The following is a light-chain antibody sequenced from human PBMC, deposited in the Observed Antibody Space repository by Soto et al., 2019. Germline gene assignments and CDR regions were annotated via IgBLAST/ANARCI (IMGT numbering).Light chain of an antibody. Sequence: AIQMTQSPSSLSASVGDRVTISCLASQDIRNTLALCQQKPGEAPKLLIFAASNVQSGVPSRFSGSGSVTDFTLAISSLQPEDFATYYCLQHYNFSWTFGQGTKVDIK. CDR1: QDIRNT. V-gene: IGKV1-6*01. J-gene: IGKJ1*01. CDR2: AAS. CDR3: LQHYNFSWT.